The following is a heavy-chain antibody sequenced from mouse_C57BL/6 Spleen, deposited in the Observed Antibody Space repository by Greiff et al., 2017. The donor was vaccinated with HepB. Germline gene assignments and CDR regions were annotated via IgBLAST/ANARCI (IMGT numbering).Heavy chain of an antibody. D-gene: IGHD2-4*01. Sequence: VQLQQSGAELVKPGASVKISCKASGYAFSSYWMNWVKQRPGKGLEWIGQIYPGDGATNYNGKFKGKATLTADKSSSTAYMQLSSLTSEDSAVYFWSRGYDYDGFDYWGQGTTLTVSS. CDR3: SRGYDYDGFDY. CDR1: GYAFSSYW. CDR2: IYPGDGAT. V-gene: IGHV1-80*01. J-gene: IGHJ2*01.